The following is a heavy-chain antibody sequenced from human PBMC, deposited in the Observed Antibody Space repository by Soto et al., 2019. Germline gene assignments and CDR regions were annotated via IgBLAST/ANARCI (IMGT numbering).Heavy chain of an antibody. D-gene: IGHD3-10*01. CDR1: GGSISSSNW. J-gene: IGHJ5*02. CDR3: ARAFRVVYYGSGENKVWFDP. V-gene: IGHV4-4*02. CDR2: IYHSGST. Sequence: SETLSLTCAVSGGSISSSNWWSWVRQPPGKGLEWIGEIYHSGSTNYNPSLKSRVTISVDKSKNQFSLKLSSVTAADTAVYYCARAFRVVYYGSGENKVWFDPWGQGTLVTVSS.